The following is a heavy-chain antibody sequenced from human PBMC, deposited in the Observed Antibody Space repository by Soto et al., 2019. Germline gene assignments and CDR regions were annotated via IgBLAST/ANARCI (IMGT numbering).Heavy chain of an antibody. CDR3: ARDYYGSGSYYLYYYYYGMDV. Sequence: QVQLVESGGGVVQPGRSLRLSCAASGFTFSSYGMHWVRQAPGKGLEWVAVIWYDGSNKYYADSVKGRFPISRDNSKNTLYLQMNSLRAEDTAVYYCARDYYGSGSYYLYYYYYGMDVWGQGTTVTVSS. D-gene: IGHD3-10*01. CDR1: GFTFSSYG. V-gene: IGHV3-33*01. CDR2: IWYDGSNK. J-gene: IGHJ6*02.